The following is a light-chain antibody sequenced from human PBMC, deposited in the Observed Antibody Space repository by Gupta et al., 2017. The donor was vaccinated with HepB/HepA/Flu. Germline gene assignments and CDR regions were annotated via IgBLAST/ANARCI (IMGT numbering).Light chain of an antibody. CDR1: QSLLHSNGYNY. V-gene: IGKV2-28*01. CDR3: MQALQTPLT. J-gene: IGKJ4*01. Sequence: DIVMTQSPLSLLVTPGEPASIYCRSSQSLLHSNGYNYLDWYLQKPGQSPQLLIYLGSNRASGVPDRFSGSGSGTDFTLKISRVEAEDVGVYYCMQALQTPLTFGGGTKVEIK. CDR2: LGS.